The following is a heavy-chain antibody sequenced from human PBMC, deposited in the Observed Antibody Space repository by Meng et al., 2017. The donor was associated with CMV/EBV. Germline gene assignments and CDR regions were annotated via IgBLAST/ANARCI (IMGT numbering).Heavy chain of an antibody. J-gene: IGHJ5*02. Sequence: QVQLQQWVAGLLKPSETLSLTCSVYGGSFSGYYWSWIRQPPGKGLEWIGEINHSGSTNYNPSLKSRVTISVDTSKNQFSLKLSSVTAADTAVYYCARGRQWLVRGWFDPWGQGTLVTVSS. V-gene: IGHV4-34*01. CDR2: INHSGST. CDR1: GGSFSGYY. D-gene: IGHD6-19*01. CDR3: ARGRQWLVRGWFDP.